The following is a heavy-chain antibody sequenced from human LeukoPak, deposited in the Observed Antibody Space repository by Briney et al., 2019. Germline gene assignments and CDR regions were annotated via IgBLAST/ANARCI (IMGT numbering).Heavy chain of an antibody. CDR1: GGSISSSSYY. Sequence: PSETLSLTCTVSGGSISSSSYYWGWVRQPPGKGLEWIGSIYYSGSTYYNPSLKSRVTISVDRSKNQFSLKLSSVTAADTAVYYCARGNSYCGGDCYSLSLYYYYGMDVWGQGTTVTVSS. CDR2: IYYSGST. D-gene: IGHD2-21*02. J-gene: IGHJ6*02. CDR3: ARGNSYCGGDCYSLSLYYYYGMDV. V-gene: IGHV4-39*07.